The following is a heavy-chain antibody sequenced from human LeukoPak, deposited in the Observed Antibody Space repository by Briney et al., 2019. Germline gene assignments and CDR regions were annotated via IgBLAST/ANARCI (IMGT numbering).Heavy chain of an antibody. CDR2: IYYSGST. CDR1: GGSISSGVYY. J-gene: IGHJ4*02. D-gene: IGHD4-17*01. V-gene: IGHV4-31*03. Sequence: SETLSLTCTVSGGSISSGVYYWSWIRQHPGKGLEWIGYIYYSGSTYYNPSLKSRVTISVDTSKNQFSLKLSSVTAADTAVYYCAREPSVTTDDWGQGTLVTVSS. CDR3: AREPSVTTDD.